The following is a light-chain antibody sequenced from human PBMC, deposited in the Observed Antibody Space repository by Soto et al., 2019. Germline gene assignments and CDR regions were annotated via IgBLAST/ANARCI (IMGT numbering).Light chain of an antibody. CDR1: QSVSSN. V-gene: IGKV3-15*01. CDR2: GAS. Sequence: EIVMTQSPATLSVSPGERATLSCRASQSVSSNLAWYQQKPGQAPRLLIYGASTRATGIPARFSGSGSGTEFTLTISSLQSEGFAVYYCQQYNNWPLFGGGTKVDIK. J-gene: IGKJ4*01. CDR3: QQYNNWPL.